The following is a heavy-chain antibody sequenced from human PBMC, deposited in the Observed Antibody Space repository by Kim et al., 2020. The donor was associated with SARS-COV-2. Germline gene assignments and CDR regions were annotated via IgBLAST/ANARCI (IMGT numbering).Heavy chain of an antibody. Sequence: GGSLRLSCVASSFTFSSYWMSWVRQAPGKGLEWVAIINQDESDKSYVDSVKGRFTISRDNTKNSLYLQMNSLRADDTAVYYCARGGGYEAEFDPWGQGALVTVSS. D-gene: IGHD2-15*01. CDR2: INQDESDK. CDR3: ARGGGYEAEFDP. V-gene: IGHV3-7*03. CDR1: SFTFSSYW. J-gene: IGHJ5*02.